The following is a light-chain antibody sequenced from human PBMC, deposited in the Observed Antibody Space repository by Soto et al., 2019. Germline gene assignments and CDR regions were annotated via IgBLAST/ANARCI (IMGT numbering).Light chain of an antibody. V-gene: IGKV2-24*01. CDR1: ESLVHSDGNTY. J-gene: IGKJ1*01. CDR3: MQATRFSWT. Sequence: DIVMTQSPLSSPVTLGQPASISCRSSESLVHSDGNTYLSWLHQRPGQPPRLLIYKISKRLPGVPERISGSGAGTEFTLKISRVEAEDVGIYYCMQATRFSWTFGQGTKVEV. CDR2: KIS.